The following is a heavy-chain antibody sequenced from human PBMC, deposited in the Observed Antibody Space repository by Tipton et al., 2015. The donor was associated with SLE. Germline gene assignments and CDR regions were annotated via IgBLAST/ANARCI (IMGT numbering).Heavy chain of an antibody. CDR3: ARGVVNNYFDY. D-gene: IGHD2-21*01. V-gene: IGHV4-59*01. CDR2: IYYSGST. CDR1: GGSISSYY. Sequence: LRLSCTVSGGSISSYYWSWIRQPPGKGLEWIGYIYYSGSTNYNPSLKSRVTISVDTSKNQFSLKLSSVTAADTAVYYCARGVVNNYFDYWGQGTLVTVSS. J-gene: IGHJ4*02.